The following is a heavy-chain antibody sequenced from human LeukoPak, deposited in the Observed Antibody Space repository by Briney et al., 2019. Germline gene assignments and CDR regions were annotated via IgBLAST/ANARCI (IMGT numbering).Heavy chain of an antibody. Sequence: ASVKVSCKASGYTFTGYYMHWVRQAPGQGLEWMGWINPNNGNTNYAQKLQGRVTMTPDTSTSTAYMELRSLRSDDTAVYYCARDLFWSGYYSYDYWGQGTLVTVSS. D-gene: IGHD3-3*01. CDR3: ARDLFWSGYYSYDY. J-gene: IGHJ4*02. CDR2: INPNNGNT. V-gene: IGHV1-18*04. CDR1: GYTFTGYY.